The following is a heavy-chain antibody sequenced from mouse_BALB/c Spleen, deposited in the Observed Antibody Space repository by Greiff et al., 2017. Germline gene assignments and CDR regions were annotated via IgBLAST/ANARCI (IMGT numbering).Heavy chain of an antibody. V-gene: IGHV2-9*02. Sequence: VMLVESGPGLVAPSQSLSITCTVSGFSLTSYGVHWVRQPPGKGLEWLGVIWAGGSTNYNSALMSRLSISKDNSKSQVFLKMNSLQTDDTAMYYCARVYYRHAMDDWGQGTSVTVSS. CDR2: IWAGGST. D-gene: IGHD2-14*01. CDR1: GFSLTSYG. J-gene: IGHJ4*01. CDR3: ARVYYRHAMDD.